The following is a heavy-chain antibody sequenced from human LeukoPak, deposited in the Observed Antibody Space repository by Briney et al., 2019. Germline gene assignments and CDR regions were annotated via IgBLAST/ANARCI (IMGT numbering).Heavy chain of an antibody. CDR2: IIPIFGTT. V-gene: IGHV1-69*01. J-gene: IGHJ6*03. Sequence: GASVKVSCKASGGTFSSYAISWVRQAPGQGLEWMGGIIPIFGTTNYAQKFQGRVTITADESTSTAYMELSRLESEDRAVYYCAISHYSSYWDNGPQYFFYYMGVWGKGTTVTVSS. CDR3: AISHYSSYWDNGPQYFFYYMGV. CDR1: GGTFSSYA. D-gene: IGHD6-6*01.